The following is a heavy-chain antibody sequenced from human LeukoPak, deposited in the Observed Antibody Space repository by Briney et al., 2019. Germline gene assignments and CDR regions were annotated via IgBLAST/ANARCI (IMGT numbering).Heavy chain of an antibody. CDR1: GYSISSGHY. D-gene: IGHD3-16*02. CDR2: MYHSGST. CDR3: ARYDVWGSYRAFDY. J-gene: IGHJ4*02. Sequence: SETLSLTCTVSGYSISSGHYWGWIRQPPGKGLEWIGTMYHSGSTYYNPSLKSRVTISVDTSKNQFSLKLSSVTAADTAVYYCARYDVWGSYRAFDYWGQGTLVTVSS. V-gene: IGHV4-38-2*02.